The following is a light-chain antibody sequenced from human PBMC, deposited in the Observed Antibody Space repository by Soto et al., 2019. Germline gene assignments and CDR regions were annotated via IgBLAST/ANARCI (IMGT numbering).Light chain of an antibody. CDR3: KQYYRIPHM. J-gene: IGKJ1*01. CDR2: WAS. CDR1: QSVFDSSDGYDY. V-gene: IGKV4-1*01. Sequence: DIVMTQSPDSLAVSLGEGATITCKSSQSVFDSSDGYDYLAWYQQKSGQPPKLLISWASTRESGVPDRFSGGGSGTDFTLTISSLQAEDMAVYYCKQYYRIPHMFGQGTKVEIK.